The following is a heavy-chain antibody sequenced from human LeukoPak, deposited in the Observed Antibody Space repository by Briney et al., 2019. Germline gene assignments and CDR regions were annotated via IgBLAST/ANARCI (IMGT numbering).Heavy chain of an antibody. D-gene: IGHD1-26*01. CDR2: IYYSGST. CDR1: DGSISSYY. CDR3: ARAARGSYYDYYFDY. V-gene: IGHV4-59*01. J-gene: IGHJ4*02. Sequence: SETLSLTCTVSDGSISSYYWSWIRQPPGKGLEWIGYIYYSGSTNYNPSLKSRVTISVDTSKNQFSLKLSSVTAADTAVYYCARAARGSYYDYYFDYWGQGTLVTVSS.